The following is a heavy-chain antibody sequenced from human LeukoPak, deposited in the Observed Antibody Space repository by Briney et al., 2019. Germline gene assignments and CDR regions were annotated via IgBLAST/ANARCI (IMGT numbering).Heavy chain of an antibody. Sequence: GGPLSLSCTASGFTFSDYWMTWVRQAPGKGLEGVANIKQDGSAKYYVDSVKGRFTISRDKAKNSLYLQMDSLRVEDTATYYCARWRGSTSERSDYWGQGTLVTVSS. CDR1: GFTFSDYW. CDR2: IKQDGSAK. J-gene: IGHJ4*02. CDR3: ARWRGSTSERSDY. V-gene: IGHV3-7*01. D-gene: IGHD2-2*01.